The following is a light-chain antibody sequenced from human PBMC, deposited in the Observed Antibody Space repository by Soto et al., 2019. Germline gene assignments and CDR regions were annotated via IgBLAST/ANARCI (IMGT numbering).Light chain of an antibody. Sequence: EIVMTQSPATLSVSPGEGATLSCRASQSVGSNLAWYQQKPGQGPRLIVYDASVRATGIPARFSGSGSGTEFTLTISSLQSEDFATYYCQQLTNFRFTFGQGTKLDIK. CDR1: QSVGSN. CDR3: QQLTNFRFT. J-gene: IGKJ2*01. CDR2: DAS. V-gene: IGKV3-15*01.